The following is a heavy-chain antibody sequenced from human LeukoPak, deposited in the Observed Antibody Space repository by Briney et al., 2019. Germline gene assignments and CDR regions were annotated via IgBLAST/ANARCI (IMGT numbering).Heavy chain of an antibody. CDR2: IYYSGST. D-gene: IGHD3-22*01. V-gene: IGHV4-59*08. Sequence: SETLSLTCTVSGGSISGYYWSWIRQSPGKGLVWMGYIYYSGSTNYNPSLKSRVTISLDMSKNQFSLQLSSVTAADTALYYCARHFTYYYDTSGYPRDAFDIWGQGTTVTVSS. CDR3: ARHFTYYYDTSGYPRDAFDI. CDR1: GGSISGYY. J-gene: IGHJ3*02.